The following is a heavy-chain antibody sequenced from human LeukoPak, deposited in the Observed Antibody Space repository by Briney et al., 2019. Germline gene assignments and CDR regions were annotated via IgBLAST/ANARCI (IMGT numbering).Heavy chain of an antibody. CDR2: IIPIFGTA. CDR3: ASSGGGQLALRIGWGTYYYMDV. J-gene: IGHJ6*03. CDR1: GGTFSSYA. D-gene: IGHD6-13*01. V-gene: IGHV1-69*06. Sequence: SVKVSCKASGGTFSSYAISWVRQAPGQGLEWMGGIIPIFGTANYAQKFQGRVTVTADKSTSTAYMELSSLRSEDTAMYYCASSGGGQLALRIGWGTYYYMDVWGKGTTVTVSS.